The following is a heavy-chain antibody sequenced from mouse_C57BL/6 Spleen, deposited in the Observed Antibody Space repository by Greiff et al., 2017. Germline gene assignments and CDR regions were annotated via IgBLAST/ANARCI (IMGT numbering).Heavy chain of an antibody. J-gene: IGHJ2*01. CDR2: IHPNSGST. D-gene: IGHD2-3*01. V-gene: IGHV1-64*01. Sequence: QVQLQQPGAELVKPGASVKLSCKASGYTFTSYWMHWVKQRPGQGLEWIGMIHPNSGSTNYNEKFKSKATLTVDKSSSTAYMQLSSLTSEDSAVYYCARSGDGYSLFDYWGQGTTRTVSS. CDR3: ARSGDGYSLFDY. CDR1: GYTFTSYW.